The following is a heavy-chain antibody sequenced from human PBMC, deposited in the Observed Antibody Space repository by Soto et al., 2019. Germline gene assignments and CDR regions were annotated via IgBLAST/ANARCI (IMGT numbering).Heavy chain of an antibody. CDR2: IYHSGST. D-gene: IGHD6-13*01. CDR1: GGSISSGGYS. CDR3: ARVVGGIAAAGTFDY. Sequence: QLQLQESGSGLVKPSQTLSLTCAVSGGSISSGGYSWSWIRQPPGKGLEWIGYIYHSGSTYYNPSLKSRVTISVDRSKNQFSLKLSSVTAADTAVYYCARVVGGIAAAGTFDYWGQGTLVTVSS. V-gene: IGHV4-30-2*01. J-gene: IGHJ4*02.